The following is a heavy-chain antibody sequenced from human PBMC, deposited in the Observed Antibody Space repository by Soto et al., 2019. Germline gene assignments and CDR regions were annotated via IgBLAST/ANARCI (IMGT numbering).Heavy chain of an antibody. CDR1: GFTFSSYA. J-gene: IGHJ6*02. CDR3: ASRSSGWYALPYYYYGMDV. CDR2: ISYAGSNK. Sequence: QVQLVESGGGLVQPGRSLRLSGAASGFTFSSYAMHWVHQAPGKGLEWVAVISYAGSNKYYADSVKGRFTISRENSKNTLYLQMNSLRAEDTAVYYCASRSSGWYALPYYYYGMDVWGQGTTVTVSS. D-gene: IGHD6-19*01. V-gene: IGHV3-30-3*01.